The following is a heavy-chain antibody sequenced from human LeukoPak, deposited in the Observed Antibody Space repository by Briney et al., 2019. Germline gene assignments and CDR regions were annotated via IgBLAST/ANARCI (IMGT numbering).Heavy chain of an antibody. D-gene: IGHD5-18*01. Sequence: PGGSLRLSCAASGSTFSSYAMSWVRQAPGKGLEWVSGISGSGGGTNYAESVKGRFTISRDNSKNTLYLQMNSLRAEDTAVYYCAKDTGGYSYANFDYWGQGTLVTVSS. CDR2: ISGSGGGT. J-gene: IGHJ4*02. CDR3: AKDTGGYSYANFDY. V-gene: IGHV3-23*01. CDR1: GSTFSSYA.